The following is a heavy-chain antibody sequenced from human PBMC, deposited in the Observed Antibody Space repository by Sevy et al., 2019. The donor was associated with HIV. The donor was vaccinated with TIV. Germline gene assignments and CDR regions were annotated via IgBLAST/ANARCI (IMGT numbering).Heavy chain of an antibody. CDR3: AHSRRMRDPNYCSYFDS. CDR2: IFWDDDK. V-gene: IGHV2-5*02. CDR1: GVSLSTSGVG. Sequence: SGPTLVKPTQTLTLTCTFSGVSLSTSGVGVGWIRQPPGKALEWLALIFWDDDKRYSPSLKSRLTITRDTSKNQVVLTMTNMDPVDTATYYCAHSRRMRDPNYCSYFDSWGQGTLVTVSS. J-gene: IGHJ4*02. D-gene: IGHD2-21*01.